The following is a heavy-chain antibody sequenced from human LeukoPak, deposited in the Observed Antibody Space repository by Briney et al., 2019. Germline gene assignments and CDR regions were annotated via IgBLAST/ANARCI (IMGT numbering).Heavy chain of an antibody. CDR1: GGSISSSSYY. CDR3: ARLGKGGSYYRLGDAFDI. Sequence: PSETLSLTCTVSGGSISSSSYYWGWIRQPPGRGREWIGSIYYSGSTYYNPSLKSRVTISVDTSKNQFSLKLSSVTAADTAVYYCARLGKGGSYYRLGDAFDIWGQGTMVTVSS. J-gene: IGHJ3*02. CDR2: IYYSGST. V-gene: IGHV4-39*01. D-gene: IGHD1-26*01.